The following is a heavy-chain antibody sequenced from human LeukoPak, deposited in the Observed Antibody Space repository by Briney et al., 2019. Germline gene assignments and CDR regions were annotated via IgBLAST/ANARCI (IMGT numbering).Heavy chain of an antibody. CDR1: GFTFSSFG. CDR3: ARRHIYGYYYYFDY. CDR2: INQDGSEK. D-gene: IGHD5-18*01. J-gene: IGHJ4*02. V-gene: IGHV3-7*01. Sequence: GGSLRLSCAASGFTFSSFGMSWVRQAPGKGLEWVANINQDGSEKYYVDSVKGRFTISRDNAKNSLYLQMSSLRAEDTAVYYCARRHIYGYYYYFDYWGQGTLVTVSS.